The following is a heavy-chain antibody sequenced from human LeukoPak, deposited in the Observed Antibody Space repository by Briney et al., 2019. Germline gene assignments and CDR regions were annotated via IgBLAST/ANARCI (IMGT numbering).Heavy chain of an antibody. Sequence: SETLSLTCTVFGGSISSYYWSWLGQPAGKGREWVGYIYKSGSTNYNPSLKSRVTISVDTSKNQFSLKLSSVTAADTAVYYCARDRSRGYDGDAFDIWGQGTMVTVSS. CDR1: GGSISSYY. J-gene: IGHJ3*02. V-gene: IGHV4-59*01. CDR2: IYKSGST. CDR3: ARDRSRGYDGDAFDI. D-gene: IGHD5-12*01.